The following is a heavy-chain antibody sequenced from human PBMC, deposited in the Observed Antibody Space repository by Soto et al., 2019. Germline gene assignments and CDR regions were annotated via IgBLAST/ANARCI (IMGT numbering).Heavy chain of an antibody. CDR1: GGSISSYY. CDR2: IYYSGST. J-gene: IGHJ4*02. V-gene: IGHV4-59*01. D-gene: IGHD3-22*01. CDR3: ARFGSSGYFVDY. Sequence: SETLSLTCTVSGGSISSYYWSWIRQPPGKGLEWIGYIYYSGSTNYNPSLKSRVTTSVDTSKNRFSLKLSSVTAADTAVYYCARFGSSGYFVDYWGQGTLVTVS.